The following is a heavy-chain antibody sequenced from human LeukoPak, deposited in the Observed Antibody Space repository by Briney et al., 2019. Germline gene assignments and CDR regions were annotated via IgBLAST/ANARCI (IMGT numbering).Heavy chain of an antibody. CDR3: AELGITMIGGV. V-gene: IGHV3-21*01. D-gene: IGHD3-10*02. Sequence: GGSLRLSCAASGFTFSSYSMNWVRQAPGKGLEWVSSISSSSSYIYYADSVKGRFTISRDNAKSSLYLQMNSLRAEDTAVYYCAELGITMIGGVWGKGTTVTVSS. CDR2: ISSSSSYI. J-gene: IGHJ6*04. CDR1: GFTFSSYS.